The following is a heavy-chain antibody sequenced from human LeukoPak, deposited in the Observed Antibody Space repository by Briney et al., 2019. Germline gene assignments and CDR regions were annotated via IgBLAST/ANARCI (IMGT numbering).Heavy chain of an antibody. CDR2: IYTSGST. J-gene: IGHJ4*02. CDR3: GRGSYFRGNADY. V-gene: IGHV4-4*07. Sequence: PSETLSLTCTVSGGSISSYYWSWIRQPAGKGLEWIGRIYTSGSTNYNPSLKSRVTMSVDTSKHQFSLKLSSVTAADTAVYYCGRGSYFRGNADYWGQGTLVTVSS. D-gene: IGHD1-26*01. CDR1: GGSISSYY.